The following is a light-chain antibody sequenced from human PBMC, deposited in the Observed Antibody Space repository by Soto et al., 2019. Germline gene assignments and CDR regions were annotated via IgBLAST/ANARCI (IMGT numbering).Light chain of an antibody. CDR2: SAS. V-gene: IGKV3-20*01. J-gene: IGKJ1*01. CDR3: QNYGGSLPWT. Sequence: VLTQSPATLSLSPGERATVSCRATPSLSNNYLAWYQTKPGHSPRLLIYSASTRATGIPDRFSGSGSGTDFTLTITRLEPEDFAVYYCQNYGGSLPWTFGPGTKVDIK. CDR1: PSLSNNY.